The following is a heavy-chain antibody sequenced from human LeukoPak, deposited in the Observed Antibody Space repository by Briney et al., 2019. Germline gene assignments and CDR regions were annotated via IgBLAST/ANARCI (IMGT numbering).Heavy chain of an antibody. J-gene: IGHJ4*02. CDR3: VKDGDDSGSYLVY. D-gene: IGHD1-26*01. V-gene: IGHV3-30*02. CDR2: IPYDGNNK. Sequence: PGGSLRLSCAASRFTFSSYGMHWVRQAPGKGLEWVAFIPYDGNNKYYADSVKGRFIISRDNSKNTLYLQMNSLRAEDTAVYYCVKDGDDSGSYLVYWGQGTLVTVSS. CDR1: RFTFSSYG.